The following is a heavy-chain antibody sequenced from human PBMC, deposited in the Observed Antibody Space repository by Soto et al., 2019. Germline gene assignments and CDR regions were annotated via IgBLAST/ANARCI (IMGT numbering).Heavy chain of an antibody. CDR3: AREVTGTSYYYYYMDV. Sequence: GASVKVSCKASGGTFSSYTISWVRQAPGQGLEWMGRIIPILGIANYAQKFQGRVTITADKSTSTAYMELSSLRSEDTAVYYCAREVTGTSYYYYYMDVWGKGTTVTVSS. J-gene: IGHJ6*03. V-gene: IGHV1-69*04. D-gene: IGHD1-7*01. CDR2: IIPILGIA. CDR1: GGTFSSYT.